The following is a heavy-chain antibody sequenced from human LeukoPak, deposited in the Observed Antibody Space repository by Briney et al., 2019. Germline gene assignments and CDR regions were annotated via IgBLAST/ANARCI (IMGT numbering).Heavy chain of an antibody. Sequence: PSQTLSLTCTVSGGSISSGGYYWSWIRQPPGKGLEWIGYIYHSGSTYYNPSLKSRVTTSVDRSKNQFSLKLSSVTAADTAVYYCARLAPAATFDYWGQGTLVTVSS. D-gene: IGHD2-2*01. J-gene: IGHJ4*02. V-gene: IGHV4-30-2*01. CDR1: GGSISSGGYY. CDR2: IYHSGST. CDR3: ARLAPAATFDY.